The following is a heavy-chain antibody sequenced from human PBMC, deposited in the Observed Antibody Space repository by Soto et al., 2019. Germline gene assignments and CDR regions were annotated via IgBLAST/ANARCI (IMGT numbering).Heavy chain of an antibody. CDR2: ISYDGSNK. J-gene: IGHJ6*02. D-gene: IGHD3-22*01. CDR3: ARPVGYYDGDLVV. CDR1: GFTFSSYA. V-gene: IGHV3-30-3*01. Sequence: QVQLVESGGGVVQPGRSLRLSCAASGFTFSSYAMHWVRQAPGKGLEWVAVISYDGSNKYYADSVKGRFTISRDNSKNKLYLQMNSLRAEDTAVYYCARPVGYYDGDLVVWGQGTTVTVSS.